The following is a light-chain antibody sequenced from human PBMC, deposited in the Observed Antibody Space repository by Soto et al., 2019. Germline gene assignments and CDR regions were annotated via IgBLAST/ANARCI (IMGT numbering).Light chain of an antibody. Sequence: EILLTQSPATLSLSPGERATLSCRASQSVNNYLAWYQQKPGQAPRLLIYDASSRATDIPARFSGSGSGTDFTLTISSLEPEDFATYYCHQRSNWPLTFGGGTKVDIK. J-gene: IGKJ4*01. CDR3: HQRSNWPLT. CDR1: QSVNNY. CDR2: DAS. V-gene: IGKV3-11*01.